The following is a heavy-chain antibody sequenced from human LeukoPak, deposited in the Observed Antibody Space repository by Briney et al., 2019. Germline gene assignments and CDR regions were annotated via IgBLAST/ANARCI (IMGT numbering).Heavy chain of an antibody. D-gene: IGHD3-10*01. CDR2: INPNSGGT. V-gene: IGHV1-2*02. Sequence: EASVKVSCKASGYTFTGYYMHWVRQAPGQGLEWMGWINPNSGGTNYAQKFQGRVTMTRDTSISTAYMELSRLRSDDTAVYYCARIPSYYYGSGMPYYFDYWGQGTLVTVSS. J-gene: IGHJ4*02. CDR1: GYTFTGYY. CDR3: ARIPSYYYGSGMPYYFDY.